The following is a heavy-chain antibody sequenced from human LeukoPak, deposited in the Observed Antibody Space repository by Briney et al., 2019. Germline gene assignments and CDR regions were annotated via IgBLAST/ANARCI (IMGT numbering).Heavy chain of an antibody. CDR1: GGSISSGDYY. CDR3: ARDLSYGQRNWFDP. J-gene: IGHJ5*02. Sequence: SQTLSLTCTVSGGSISSGDYYWSWIRQPPGEGLEWIGYIYYSGSTYYNPSLKSRVTISVDTSKNQFSLKLSSVTAADTAVYYCARDLSYGQRNWFDPWGQGTLVTVSS. CDR2: IYYSGST. D-gene: IGHD5-18*01. V-gene: IGHV4-30-4*08.